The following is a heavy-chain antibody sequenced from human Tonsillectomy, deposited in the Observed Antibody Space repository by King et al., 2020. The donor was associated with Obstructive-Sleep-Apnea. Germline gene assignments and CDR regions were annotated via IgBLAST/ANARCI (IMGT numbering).Heavy chain of an antibody. D-gene: IGHD1-26*01. V-gene: IGHV4-39*07. J-gene: IGHJ4*02. CDR3: ARDPYSYFDY. Sequence: LQLQESGPGLVKPSETLSLTCTVSGGSISSSNYYWGWIRQPPGKGLEWIGSIYYSGSTYYNPSLKSRVTISVDTSKNQFSLKLGSVTAADTAVYYCARDPYSYFDYWGQGTLVTVSS. CDR1: GGSISSSNYY. CDR2: IYYSGST.